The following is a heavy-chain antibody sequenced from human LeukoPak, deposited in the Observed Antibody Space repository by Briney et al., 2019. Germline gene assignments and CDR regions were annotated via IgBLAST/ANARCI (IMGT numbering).Heavy chain of an antibody. CDR3: ARNTDIVVVPAAPLDV. J-gene: IGHJ6*04. CDR2: INPNSGGT. CDR1: GYTFTGYY. V-gene: IGHV1-2*02. D-gene: IGHD2-2*01. Sequence: ASVKVSCKASGYTFTGYYMHWVRQAPGQGLEWMGWINPNSGGTNYAQKFQGRVTMTRDTSISTAYMELSRLRSDDTPVYYCARNTDIVVVPAAPLDVWGKGTTVTVSS.